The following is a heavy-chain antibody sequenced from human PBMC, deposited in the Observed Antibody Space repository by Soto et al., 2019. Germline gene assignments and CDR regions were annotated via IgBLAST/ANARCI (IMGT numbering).Heavy chain of an antibody. D-gene: IGHD4-17*01. CDR2: ISAYNGNT. J-gene: IGHJ6*02. V-gene: IGHV1-18*01. Sequence: ASVKVSCKASGYTFTSYCISWVRQAPGQGLEWMGWISAYNGNTNYAQKLQGRVTMTTDTSTSTAYMELRSLRSDDTAVYYCARKPGGDYGDFYGMDVWGQGTTVTVSS. CDR1: GYTFTSYC. CDR3: ARKPGGDYGDFYGMDV.